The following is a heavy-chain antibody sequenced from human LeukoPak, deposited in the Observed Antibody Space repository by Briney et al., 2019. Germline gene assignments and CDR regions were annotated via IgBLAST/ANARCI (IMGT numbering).Heavy chain of an antibody. V-gene: IGHV4-39*07. CDR1: GGSISSSSYY. CDR2: INHSGST. D-gene: IGHD3-22*01. J-gene: IGHJ4*02. CDR3: ARLAGGWYYYDSSGYYYFDY. Sequence: PSETLSLTCTVSGGSISSSSYYWGWIRQPPGKGLEWIGEINHSGSTNYNPSLKSRVTISVDTSKNQFSLKLSSVTAADTAVYYCARLAGGWYYYDSSGYYYFDYWGQGTLVTVSS.